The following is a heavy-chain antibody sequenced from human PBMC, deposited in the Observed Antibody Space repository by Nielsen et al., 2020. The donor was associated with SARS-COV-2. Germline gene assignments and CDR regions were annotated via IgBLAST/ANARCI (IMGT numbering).Heavy chain of an antibody. CDR1: GFMFSDYY. CDR2: ISSTFYI. D-gene: IGHD5-24*01. J-gene: IGHJ4*02. CDR3: AREGRKLPLDY. Sequence: GESLKISCAASGFMFSDYYVSWIRQAPGKGLEWISYISSTFYINYADSVRGRFTISRDNAKNSLYLQMNSLRAEDTAVYYCAREGRKLPLDYWGQGTLVTVSS. V-gene: IGHV3-11*05.